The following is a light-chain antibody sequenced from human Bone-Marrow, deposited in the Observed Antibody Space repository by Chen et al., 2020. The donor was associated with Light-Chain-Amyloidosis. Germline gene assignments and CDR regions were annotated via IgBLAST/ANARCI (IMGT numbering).Light chain of an antibody. V-gene: IGLV7-46*01. CDR2: DTS. J-gene: IGLJ2*01. Sequence: QTVVTQEPSLTVSPGGTVTLTCGSSTGAVTSSRYPYWFQQKPGQAPRTLIYDTSNEHSWTPARFSGSLLGGKAALTLSGAQPEDEAEYYCLLTYSHGVVFGGGTRLTVL. CDR3: LLTYSHGVV. CDR1: TGAVTSSRY.